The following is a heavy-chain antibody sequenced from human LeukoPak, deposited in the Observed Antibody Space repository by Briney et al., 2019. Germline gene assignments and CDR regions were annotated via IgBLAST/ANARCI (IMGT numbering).Heavy chain of an antibody. V-gene: IGHV4-59*12. D-gene: IGHD2-2*01. J-gene: IGHJ4*02. CDR1: GGSISSYY. Sequence: SETLSLTCTVSGGSISSYYWSWIRQPPGKGLEWIGYIYYSGSTNYNPSLKSRVTISVDTSKNQFSLKLSSVTAAGTAVYYCASAGYCSSTSCSPLGYWGQGTLVTVSS. CDR3: ASAGYCSSTSCSPLGY. CDR2: IYYSGST.